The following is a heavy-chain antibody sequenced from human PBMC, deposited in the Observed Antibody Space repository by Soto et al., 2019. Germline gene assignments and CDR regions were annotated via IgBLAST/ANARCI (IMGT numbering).Heavy chain of an antibody. J-gene: IGHJ4*02. D-gene: IGHD5-12*01. V-gene: IGHV1-69*04. CDR2: IIPILGIA. CDR1: GGTFSSYT. Sequence: ASVKVSCKASGGTFSSYTISWVRQAPGQGLEWMGRIIPILGIANYAQKFQGRVTITADKSTSTAYMELSSLRSEDTAVYYCAREDYSGYDYGYFDYWGQGTLVTVSS. CDR3: AREDYSGYDYGYFDY.